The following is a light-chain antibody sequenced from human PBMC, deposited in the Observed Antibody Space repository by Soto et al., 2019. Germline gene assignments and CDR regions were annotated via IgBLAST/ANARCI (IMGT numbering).Light chain of an antibody. J-gene: IGKJ1*01. CDR3: QQYNNWPPVT. CDR2: GAS. CDR1: QSVSSN. Sequence: EIVMTQSPATLSVSRGERATLSCRASQSVSSNLAWYQQKPGQAPRLLIYGASTRATGIPARFSGSGSGTEFTLTISSLQSEDFEVYYCQQYNNWPPVTFGQGTKVDI. V-gene: IGKV3-15*01.